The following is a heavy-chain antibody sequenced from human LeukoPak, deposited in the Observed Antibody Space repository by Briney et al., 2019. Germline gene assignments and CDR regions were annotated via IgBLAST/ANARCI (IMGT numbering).Heavy chain of an antibody. J-gene: IGHJ6*02. CDR3: ARERVMVRGVPRTYYYYGMDV. CDR1: GDSVSSNSAA. D-gene: IGHD3-10*01. CDR2: TYYRSKWYN. V-gene: IGHV6-1*01. Sequence: SQTFSLTCAISGDSVSSNSAAWNWIRQSPSRGLEWLGRTYYRSKWYNDYAVSVKSRITINPDTSKNQFSLQLNSVTPEDTAVYYCARERVMVRGVPRTYYYYGMDVWGQGTTVTVSS.